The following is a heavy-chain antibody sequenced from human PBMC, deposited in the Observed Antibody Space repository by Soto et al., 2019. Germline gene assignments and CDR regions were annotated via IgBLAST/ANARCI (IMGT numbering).Heavy chain of an antibody. D-gene: IGHD3-3*01. V-gene: IGHV3-11*01. J-gene: IGHJ4*02. Sequence: PGGSLRLSCAASGFTFSDYYMSWIRQAPGKGLEWVSYISSSGSTLHYVDSVKGQFTISRDNAKNSVDLQMNSLRAEDTAVYYCARILTPGTDFWSGFSVDSWGRGTLVTVSS. CDR3: ARILTPGTDFWSGFSVDS. CDR1: GFTFSDYY. CDR2: ISSSGSTL.